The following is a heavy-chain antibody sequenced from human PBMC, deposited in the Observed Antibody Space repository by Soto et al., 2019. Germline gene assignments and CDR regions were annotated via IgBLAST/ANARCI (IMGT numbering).Heavy chain of an antibody. J-gene: IGHJ3*02. V-gene: IGHV3-30-3*01. Sequence: PGGSLRLSCAASGFTFSSYAMHWVRQAPGKGLEWVAVISYDGSNKYYADSVKGRFTISRDNSKNTLYLQMNSLRAEDTAVYYCARDNLPYDSSGYSHAFDIWGQGTMVTVSS. CDR1: GFTFSSYA. D-gene: IGHD3-22*01. CDR3: ARDNLPYDSSGYSHAFDI. CDR2: ISYDGSNK.